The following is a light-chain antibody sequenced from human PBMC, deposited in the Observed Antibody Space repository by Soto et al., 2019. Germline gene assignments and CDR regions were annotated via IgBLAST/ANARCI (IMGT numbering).Light chain of an antibody. CDR3: QQYNSYWT. V-gene: IGKV1-5*01. CDR1: QSISSW. CDR2: DAS. Sequence: IQITQSPSTLCAAVGDRVTISCRASQSISSWLAWYLQKPGKAPKLLIYDASSLESGVPSRFSGSGSGTEFTLTISSLQPDDFASSYCQQYNSYWTFGQGTKVDIK. J-gene: IGKJ1*01.